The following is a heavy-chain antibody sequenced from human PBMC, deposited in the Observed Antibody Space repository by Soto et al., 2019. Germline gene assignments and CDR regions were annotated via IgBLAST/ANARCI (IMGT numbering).Heavy chain of an antibody. V-gene: IGHV3-23*01. CDR1: GFTFSTYG. D-gene: IGHD2-2*01. J-gene: IGHJ4*02. CDR2: VTGSGSNT. CDR3: AKDKCSSITCSNFDH. Sequence: AGGSLRLSCAASGFTFSTYGLNWVSQAPGKGLEWVSTVTGSGSNTYYADSVKGRFTISRDNSRNSLYLQMNSLRAEDTAVYYCAKDKCSSITCSNFDHWGQGTLVTVSS.